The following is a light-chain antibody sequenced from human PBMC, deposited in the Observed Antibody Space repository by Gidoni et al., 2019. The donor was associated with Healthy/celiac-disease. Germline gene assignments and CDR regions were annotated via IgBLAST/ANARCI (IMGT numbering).Light chain of an antibody. Sequence: QSVLTQPPSVSGAPGQRVTIPCTGSSSNIGAGYDVHWYQQLPGTAPKLLIYGNSNRPSGVPDRVSGSRSGTSASLAITGLQAEDEADYYCQSYDSSLSGSAYVFGTGTKVTVL. CDR1: SSNIGAGYD. V-gene: IGLV1-40*01. CDR2: GNS. CDR3: QSYDSSLSGSAYV. J-gene: IGLJ1*01.